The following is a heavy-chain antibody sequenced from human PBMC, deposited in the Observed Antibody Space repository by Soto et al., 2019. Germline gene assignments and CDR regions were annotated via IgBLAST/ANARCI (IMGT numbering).Heavy chain of an antibody. CDR1: GYTFTSYA. Sequence: GASVKVSCKASGYTFTSYAMHWVRQAPGQRLEWMGWINAGNGNTKYSQKFQGRVTITRDTSASTAYMELSSLRSEDTAVYYCARARRLDNWNFDYWGQGALVTVSS. V-gene: IGHV1-3*01. CDR3: ARARRLDNWNFDY. D-gene: IGHD1-20*01. J-gene: IGHJ4*02. CDR2: INAGNGNT.